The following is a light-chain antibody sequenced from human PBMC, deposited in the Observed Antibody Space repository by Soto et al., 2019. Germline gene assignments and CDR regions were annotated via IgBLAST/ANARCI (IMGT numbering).Light chain of an antibody. V-gene: IGLV2-14*01. Sequence: QSALTQPASVSGSPGQSITISCTGTSSDIGTYNYVSWYQQHPGKAPKLMISEVSNRPSGVSNRFSGSKSGNTASLTISGLQAEDEADYYCNSYTSSSTLVLFGGGTKVTVL. CDR2: EVS. J-gene: IGLJ2*01. CDR3: NSYTSSSTLVL. CDR1: SSDIGTYNY.